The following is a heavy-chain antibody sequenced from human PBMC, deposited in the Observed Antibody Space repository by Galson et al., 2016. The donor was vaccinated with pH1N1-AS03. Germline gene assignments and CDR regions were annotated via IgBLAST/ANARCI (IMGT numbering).Heavy chain of an antibody. V-gene: IGHV2-70*04. J-gene: IGHJ4*02. D-gene: IGHD5-24*01. CDR2: IDWADDK. CDR1: GLSVSTTGMR. CDR3: ARMGGAGYNTYYFDF. Sequence: PALVKPTQTLTLTCSFSGLSVSTTGMRVSWIRQPPRKALEWLAFIDWADDKFYSTSLKTRLTISRDTSKNQVVLTMTNIDPVDTATYYCARMGGAGYNTYYFDFWGQGTLVTVSS.